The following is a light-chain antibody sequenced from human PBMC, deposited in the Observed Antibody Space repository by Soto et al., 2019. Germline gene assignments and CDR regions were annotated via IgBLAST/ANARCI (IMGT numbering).Light chain of an antibody. Sequence: IVMTHSPATLSGSRGERATLSFRASQNTENHLAWYHQTPGQAPRLLIHGASTRATGIPTRFSGSGSGTDFTLTISSLEPEDFAVYYCQQRSSWPPTFGQGTRLEI. CDR3: QQRSSWPPT. V-gene: IGKV3-11*01. CDR1: QNTENH. CDR2: GAS. J-gene: IGKJ5*01.